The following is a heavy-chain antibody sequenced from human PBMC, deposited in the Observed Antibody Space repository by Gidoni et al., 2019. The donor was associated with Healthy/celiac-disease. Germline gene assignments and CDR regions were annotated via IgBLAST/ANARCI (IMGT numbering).Heavy chain of an antibody. J-gene: IGHJ4*02. V-gene: IGHV1-69*01. CDR2: IIPIFGTA. CDR3: ARAHRLNLYYFDY. D-gene: IGHD3-16*02. Sequence: QVQLVQSGAEVKKPGSAVKVSCKASGGTCSSYASSWVRRAPGQGLAWMGGIIPIFGTANYAQKFQGRVTITADESTSTAYMELSSLRSEDTAVYYCARAHRLNLYYFDYWGQGTLVTVSS. CDR1: GGTCSSYA.